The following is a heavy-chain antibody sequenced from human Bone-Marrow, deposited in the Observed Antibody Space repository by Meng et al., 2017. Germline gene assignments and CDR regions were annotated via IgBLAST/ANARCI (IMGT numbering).Heavy chain of an antibody. Sequence: QLQLVQSGAEVKKPGASVKVSCKASGYTFTSYGISWVRQAPGQGLEWMGWISAYNGNTNYAQKLQGRVTMTTDTSTSTAYMELRSLRSDDTAVYYCARDPHYYDSSGYFPFDYWGQGTLVTVSS. CDR1: GYTFTSYG. D-gene: IGHD3-22*01. V-gene: IGHV1-18*01. CDR2: ISAYNGNT. J-gene: IGHJ4*02. CDR3: ARDPHYYDSSGYFPFDY.